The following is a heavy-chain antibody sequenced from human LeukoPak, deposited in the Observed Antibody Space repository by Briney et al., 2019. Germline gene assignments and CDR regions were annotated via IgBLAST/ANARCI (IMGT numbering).Heavy chain of an antibody. D-gene: IGHD3-22*01. CDR1: GFTFRSYA. CDR3: ARGKYDSSPFLQH. CDR2: ISGSGSST. V-gene: IGHV3-23*01. J-gene: IGHJ1*01. Sequence: GGSLRLSCAASGFTFRSYAMSWVRQAPGKGLEWVSGISGSGSSTNYADSVKGRFTISRDNSKNTLYLQMNSLRAEDTAVYYCARGKYDSSPFLQHWGQGTLVTVSS.